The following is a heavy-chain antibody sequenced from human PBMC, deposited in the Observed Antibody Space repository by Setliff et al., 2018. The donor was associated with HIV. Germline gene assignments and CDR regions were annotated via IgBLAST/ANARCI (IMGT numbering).Heavy chain of an antibody. CDR2: ISGNGDST. CDR1: GFSFSSYA. CDR3: AKKGGASRTYYRNYMDV. Sequence: LRLSCAASGFSFSSYAMSWVRQAPGKGLEWVSGISGNGDSTYYADSVKGRFTISRDNSKNTLFLQVNSLRAEDTAVYYCAKKGGASRTYYRNYMDVWGKGTTVTSP. J-gene: IGHJ6*03. V-gene: IGHV3-23*01. D-gene: IGHD3-10*01.